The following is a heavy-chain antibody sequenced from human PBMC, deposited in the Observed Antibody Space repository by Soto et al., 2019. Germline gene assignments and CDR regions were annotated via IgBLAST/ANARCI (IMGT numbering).Heavy chain of an antibody. D-gene: IGHD2-15*01. CDR3: ARLVVVDPVAHV. J-gene: IGHJ4*02. CDR1: CASFSSNSYH. V-gene: IGHV4-39*01. CDR2: ISYTGTT. Sequence: SETLSLTCSVSCASFSSNSYHCGWIRQPPGKGLEWIGSISYTGTTYYSPSLKSRVTISADTSKKQFSLKLDSATAADTAVYYCARLVVVDPVAHVWGQGTRVTVSS.